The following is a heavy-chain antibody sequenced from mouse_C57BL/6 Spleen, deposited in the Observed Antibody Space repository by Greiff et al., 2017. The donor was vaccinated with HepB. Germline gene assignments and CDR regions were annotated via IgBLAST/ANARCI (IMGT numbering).Heavy chain of an antibody. V-gene: IGHV1-85*01. J-gene: IGHJ2*01. CDR3: ARSDDGNYDYFDY. CDR1: GYTFTSYD. D-gene: IGHD2-3*01. Sequence: VQLQQSGPELVKPGASVKLSCKASGYTFTSYDINWVKQRPGQGLEWIGWIYPRDGSTKYNEKFKGKATLTVDASSSAAYMELHSLTSEDSAVYVCARSDDGNYDYFDYWGQGTTLTVSS. CDR2: IYPRDGST.